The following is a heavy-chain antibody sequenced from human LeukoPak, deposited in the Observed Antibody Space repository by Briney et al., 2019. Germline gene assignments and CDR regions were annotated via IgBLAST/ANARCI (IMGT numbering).Heavy chain of an antibody. D-gene: IGHD6-25*01. CDR1: GFTFSSYS. CDR3: SSLSGWRPYYFDY. CDR2: ISSRSSII. V-gene: IGHV3-48*01. J-gene: IGHJ4*02. Sequence: QSGGSLRLSCAASGFTFSSYSMNWVRQAPGKGLEWVSYISSRSSIIYYADSVKGRFTISRDNAKNSLYLQMNSLRAEDTAVYYCSSLSGWRPYYFDYWGQGTLVTVSS.